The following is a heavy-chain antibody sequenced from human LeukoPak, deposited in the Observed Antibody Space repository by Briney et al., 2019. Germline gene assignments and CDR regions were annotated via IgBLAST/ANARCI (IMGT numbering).Heavy chain of an antibody. V-gene: IGHV1-69*13. Sequence: GASVKVSCKASGGTFSSYAISWVRQAPGQGLEWMGGIIPIFGTANYAQNFQGRVTITADESTSTAYMELSSLRSEDTAVYYRARVREGVGLWYADYWGQGTLVTVSS. D-gene: IGHD6-13*01. CDR1: GGTFSSYA. CDR2: IIPIFGTA. J-gene: IGHJ4*02. CDR3: ARVREGVGLWYADY.